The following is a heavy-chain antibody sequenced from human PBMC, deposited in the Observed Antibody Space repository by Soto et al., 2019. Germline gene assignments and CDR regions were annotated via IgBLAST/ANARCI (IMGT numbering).Heavy chain of an antibody. J-gene: IGHJ6*02. CDR1: GYTFTSYG. D-gene: IGHD3-10*01. V-gene: IGHV1-18*01. CDR3: ARRLNTMVRGNYYYGMDV. CDR2: ISAYNGNT. Sequence: QVQLVQSGAEVKKPGASVKVSCKASGYTFTSYGISWVRQAPGQGLEWMGWISAYNGNTNYAQKLQGRVTMTTDTCTSTAYMELRSLRSDDKAVYYCARRLNTMVRGNYYYGMDVWGQGTTVTVSS.